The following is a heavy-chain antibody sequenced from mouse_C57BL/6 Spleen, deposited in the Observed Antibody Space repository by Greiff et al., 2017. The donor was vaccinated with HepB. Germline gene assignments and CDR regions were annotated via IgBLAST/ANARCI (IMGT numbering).Heavy chain of an antibody. V-gene: IGHV14-1*01. J-gene: IGHJ2*01. Sequence: EVKLQESGAELVRPGASVKLSCTASGFNIKDYYMHWVKQRPEQGLEWIGRIDPEDGDTEYAPKFQGKATMTADTSSNTAYLQLSSLTSEDTAVYYCTTDYYGSSSSEGYWGQGTTLTVSS. CDR3: TTDYYGSSSSEGY. CDR2: IDPEDGDT. D-gene: IGHD1-1*01. CDR1: GFNIKDYY.